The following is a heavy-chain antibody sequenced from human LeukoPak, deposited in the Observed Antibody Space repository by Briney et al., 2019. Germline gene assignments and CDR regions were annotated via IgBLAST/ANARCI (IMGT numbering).Heavy chain of an antibody. CDR1: GGSISSSSYY. CDR3: AIHQNYYGSGSYYYYYYMDV. V-gene: IGHV4-39*01. Sequence: PSETLSLTCTVSGGSISSSSYYWVRLRPPPGQELEWIVSINYSASNYSNPSLNSRVTIAVNTNKNQFTLKPISVTAAAKSVFSCAIHQNYYGSGSYYYYYYMDVWGKGTTVTASS. D-gene: IGHD3-10*01. CDR2: INYSASN. J-gene: IGHJ6*03.